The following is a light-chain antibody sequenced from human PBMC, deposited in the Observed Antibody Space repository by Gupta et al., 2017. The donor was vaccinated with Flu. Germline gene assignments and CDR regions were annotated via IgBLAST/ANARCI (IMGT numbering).Light chain of an antibody. CDR1: YSNIGSNY. CDR3: GAGDSSRSTWV. V-gene: IGLV1-51*01. CDR2: DGI. J-gene: IGLJ3*02. Sequence: QSVLPQPPSVSAAPGQKVTISCSGSYSNIGSNYVCWYQKLPGADPKLLIYDGIKRPSGIPERFSGSKYATSGTVAITGLQTGEEADYYCGAGDSSRSTWVFGGGTKVTVL.